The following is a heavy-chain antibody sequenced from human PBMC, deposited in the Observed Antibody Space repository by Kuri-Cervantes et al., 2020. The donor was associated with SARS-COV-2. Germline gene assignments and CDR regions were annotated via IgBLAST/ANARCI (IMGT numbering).Heavy chain of an antibody. J-gene: IGHJ4*02. D-gene: IGHD3-9*01. CDR2: ISSSSSYI. V-gene: IGHV3-21*01. CDR3: ARDMQILTGHYYLNFDY. Sequence: GESLKISCAASGFTFSSYSMNWVRQAPGKGLEWVSSISSSSSYIYYADTVKGRFTISRDNAKNSLYLQMNSLRAEDTAVYYCARDMQILTGHYYLNFDYWGQGTLVTVSS. CDR1: GFTFSSYS.